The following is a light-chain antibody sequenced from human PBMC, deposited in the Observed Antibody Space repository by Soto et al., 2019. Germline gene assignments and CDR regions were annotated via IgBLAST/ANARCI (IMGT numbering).Light chain of an antibody. V-gene: IGKV3D-15*01. J-gene: IGKJ3*01. CDR2: GAS. Sequence: SVSPGERATLSCRASQSLSSNVAWYQQKPGQVPRLLIYGASTRATGIPARFSGSRSGTEFTLTISSLQSEDFAVYYCQQYNNWPFTFGPGTKVDIK. CDR1: QSLSSN. CDR3: QQYNNWPFT.